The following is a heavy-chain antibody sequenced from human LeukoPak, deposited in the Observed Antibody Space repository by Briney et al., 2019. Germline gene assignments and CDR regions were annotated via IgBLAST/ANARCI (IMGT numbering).Heavy chain of an antibody. V-gene: IGHV4-59*08. CDR1: GGSFSGYY. Sequence: PSETLSLTCAVYGGSFSGYYWSWIRQPPGKGLEWIGYIYYSGSTNYNPSLKSRVTISVDTSKNQFSLKLSSVTAADTAVYYCARHVWLQPFDYWGQGTLVTVSS. CDR3: ARHVWLQPFDY. J-gene: IGHJ4*02. CDR2: IYYSGST. D-gene: IGHD3-9*01.